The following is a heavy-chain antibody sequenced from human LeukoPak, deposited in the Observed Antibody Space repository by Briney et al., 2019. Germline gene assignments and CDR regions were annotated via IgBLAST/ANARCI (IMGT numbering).Heavy chain of an antibody. CDR2: IDSNGGGA. V-gene: IGHV3-74*03. CDR1: GFTFNIYW. D-gene: IGHD6-13*01. Sequence: GSLRLSCATSGFTFNIYWMQWVRQVPGKGLVWVSRIDSNGGGATYADSVKGRFTTSRDNGNNTMYLQMNSLRAEDTAIYYCARAKYSSRWSLDYWGRGALVTVSS. J-gene: IGHJ4*02. CDR3: ARAKYSSRWSLDY.